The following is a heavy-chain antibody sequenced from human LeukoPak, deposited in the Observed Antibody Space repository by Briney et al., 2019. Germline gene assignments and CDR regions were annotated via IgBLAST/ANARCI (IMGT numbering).Heavy chain of an antibody. CDR3: AREGLGELTLDY. D-gene: IGHD3-16*01. CDR2: ISTYNGDT. V-gene: IGHV1-18*01. CDR1: GYTFISYA. Sequence: GASVKVSCKASGYTFISYAMNWVRQAPGQGLEWMGWISTYNGDTNYAQKLQGRVTMTTDTSTNTAYMELRSLRSDDTAVYYCAREGLGELTLDYWGQGTLVTVSS. J-gene: IGHJ4*02.